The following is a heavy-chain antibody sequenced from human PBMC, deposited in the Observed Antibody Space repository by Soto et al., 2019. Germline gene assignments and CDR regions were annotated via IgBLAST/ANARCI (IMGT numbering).Heavy chain of an antibody. CDR2: ISAYNGHT. CDR1: GYTFTSYR. D-gene: IGHD3-9*01. CDR3: AGVDLDGRYFARFDY. V-gene: IGHV1-18*01. J-gene: IGHJ4*02. Sequence: QVQLVQSGAEVKKPGASVKVSCKASGYTFTSYRISWVRQAPGQGLEWMGWISAYNGHTNYAQKLQGRVTMTTDTSTSSAYMELRSLRSDDTAVYYCAGVDLDGRYFARFDYWGQGTLVTVSS.